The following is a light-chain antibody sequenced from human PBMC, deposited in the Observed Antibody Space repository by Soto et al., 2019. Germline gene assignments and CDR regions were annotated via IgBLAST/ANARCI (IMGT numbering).Light chain of an antibody. CDR1: QDITTW. J-gene: IGKJ1*01. CDR2: AAS. CDR3: QQSYSTPWT. Sequence: DIQMTQSPSSLSASVGDRVTITCRASQDITTWLAWYQQKPKKAPRPLIYAASSVQSGVPSRFSGSGFGTEFSLTISSLQPEDFATYYCQQSYSTPWTFGQGTKVEIK. V-gene: IGKV1D-16*01.